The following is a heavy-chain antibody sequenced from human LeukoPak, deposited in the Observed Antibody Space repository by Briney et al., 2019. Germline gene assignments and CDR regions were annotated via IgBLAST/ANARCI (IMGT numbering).Heavy chain of an antibody. CDR3: ARVGFGYSSSP. V-gene: IGHV3-48*01. J-gene: IGHJ5*02. D-gene: IGHD6-13*01. Sequence: GGSLRLSCAASGFTFSSYSMNWVRQAPGKGLEWVSYISSSSSTIYYADSVKGRFTISRDNAKNSLYLQMNSLRAEDTAVYYCARVGFGYSSSPWGQGTLVTVSS. CDR2: ISSSSSTI. CDR1: GFTFSSYS.